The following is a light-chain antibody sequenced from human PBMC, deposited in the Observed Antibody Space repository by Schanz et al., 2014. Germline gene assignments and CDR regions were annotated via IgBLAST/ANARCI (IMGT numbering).Light chain of an antibody. CDR3: QQRNNWSLT. Sequence: EVVLTQSPGSLSLSPGERGTLSCRASQGVTSNYLAWYQQRPGQAHRLLMSGVHDRASGIPDRFSGSGSETDFSLTISRVEPEDFAGYYLQQRNNWSLTFGGGTKVEIK. CDR1: QGVTSNY. CDR2: GVH. V-gene: IGKV3D-20*02. J-gene: IGKJ4*01.